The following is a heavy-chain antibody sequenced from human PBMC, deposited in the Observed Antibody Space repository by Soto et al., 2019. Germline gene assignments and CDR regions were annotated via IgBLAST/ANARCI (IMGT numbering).Heavy chain of an antibody. CDR3: AKELVKRQQLVLVDY. Sequence: QVQLVESGGGVVQPGRSLRLSCAASGFTFSSYGMHWVRQAPGKGLEWVAVISYDGSNKYYADSVKGRFTISRDNSKNTLYRQMHSLRAEDTAVYYCAKELVKRQQLVLVDYWGQGTLVTVSS. CDR2: ISYDGSNK. J-gene: IGHJ4*02. CDR1: GFTFSSYG. D-gene: IGHD6-13*01. V-gene: IGHV3-30*18.